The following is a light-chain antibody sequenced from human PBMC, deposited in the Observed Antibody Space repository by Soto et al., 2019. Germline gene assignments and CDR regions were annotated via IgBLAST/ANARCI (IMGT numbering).Light chain of an antibody. CDR3: QKYNSAPLT. Sequence: GDRVTITCRASQGIAPYLAWFQQKPGKVPKLLIYATSTLQSGVPSRFSGSRSGTDFTLTISSLQPEDVGTYYCQKYNSAPLTFGGGTKVEIK. J-gene: IGKJ4*01. V-gene: IGKV1-27*01. CDR1: QGIAPY. CDR2: ATS.